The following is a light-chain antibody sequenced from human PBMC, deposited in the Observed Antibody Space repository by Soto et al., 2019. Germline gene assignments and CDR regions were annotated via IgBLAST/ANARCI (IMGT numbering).Light chain of an antibody. CDR2: GNR. J-gene: IGLJ2*01. Sequence: QSVLTQPPSVSGAPGQRVTISCTGSSSNIVAGYNVHWYQHLPGTAPKVLIYGNRHRPSGVPDRFSGSKSGTSASLAITGLQADDEADYYCQSYDISLSGVVFGGGTKLTVL. CDR3: QSYDISLSGVV. CDR1: SSNIVAGYN. V-gene: IGLV1-40*01.